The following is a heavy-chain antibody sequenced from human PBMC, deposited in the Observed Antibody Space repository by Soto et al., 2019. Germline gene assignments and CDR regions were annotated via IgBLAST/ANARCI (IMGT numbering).Heavy chain of an antibody. V-gene: IGHV3-30-3*01. Sequence: GGSLRLSCAASGFTFSSYAMHWVRQAPGKGLEWVAVISYDGSNKYYADSVKGRFTISRDNSKNTLYMQMNSLRAEDTAVYYCARVGVGYDLRYYYGMDVWGQGTTVTVSS. CDR1: GFTFSSYA. CDR3: ARVGVGYDLRYYYGMDV. CDR2: ISYDGSNK. J-gene: IGHJ6*02. D-gene: IGHD5-12*01.